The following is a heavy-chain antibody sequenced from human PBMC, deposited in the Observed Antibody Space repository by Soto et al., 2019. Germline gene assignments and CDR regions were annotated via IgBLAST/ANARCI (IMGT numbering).Heavy chain of an antibody. V-gene: IGHV4-30-4*01. D-gene: IGHD1-26*01. CDR1: GGTINSGDYF. CDR3: ARGDHKVDY. Sequence: SETLSLTCSVSGGTINSGDYFWSWIRQPPGKGLEWIGSIFYTGSTYYSPSLKSRASMSIDTSKNLFSLKLSSVTAADTAVYYCARGDHKVDYWGQGTVVTVSS. J-gene: IGHJ4*02. CDR2: IFYTGST.